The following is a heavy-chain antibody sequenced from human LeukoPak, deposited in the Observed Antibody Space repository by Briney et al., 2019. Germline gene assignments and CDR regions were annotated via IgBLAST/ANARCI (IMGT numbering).Heavy chain of an antibody. CDR2: INHSGST. CDR3: ARRRRRRTYYYDSSGYYYEGVFDY. D-gene: IGHD3-22*01. V-gene: IGHV4-34*01. CDR1: GGSFSGYY. Sequence: SETLSLTCAVYGGSFSGYYWSWIRQPPGKGLEWIGEINHSGSTNYNPSLKSRVTISVDTSKNQFSLKLSSVTAADTAVYYCARRRRRRTYYYDSSGYYYEGVFDYWGQGTLVTVSS. J-gene: IGHJ4*02.